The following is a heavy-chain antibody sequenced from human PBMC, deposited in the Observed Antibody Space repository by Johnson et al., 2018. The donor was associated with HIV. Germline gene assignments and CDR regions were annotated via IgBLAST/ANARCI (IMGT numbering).Heavy chain of an antibody. D-gene: IGHD1-26*01. CDR3: ARDRELLIVGGAFDI. J-gene: IGHJ3*02. Sequence: VQLLESGGGVVRPGGSLRLSCAASGFTFDDYGMSWVRQAPGKGLEWVSGINWNGGNTGYADSVKGRFTISRDNAKNPLYLQMNSLRAEEPALHYCARDRELLIVGGAFDIWGQGTMVTVSS. V-gene: IGHV3-20*04. CDR1: GFTFDDYG. CDR2: INWNGGNT.